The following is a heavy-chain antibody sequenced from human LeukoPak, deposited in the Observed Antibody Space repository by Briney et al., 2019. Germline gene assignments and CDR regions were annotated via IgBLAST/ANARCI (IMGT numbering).Heavy chain of an antibody. CDR1: GFTFSSYW. V-gene: IGHV3-7*01. J-gene: IGHJ2*01. D-gene: IGHD5-18*01. CDR3: ARAASIQLWLPPRYHWYFDL. Sequence: GGSLRLSCAASGFTFSSYWMSWVRQAPGKGLEWVANIKQDGSAKYYVDSVKGRFTISRDNAKNSLYLQMGSLRAEDTAVYYCARAASIQLWLPPRYHWYFDLWGRGTLVTVSS. CDR2: IKQDGSAK.